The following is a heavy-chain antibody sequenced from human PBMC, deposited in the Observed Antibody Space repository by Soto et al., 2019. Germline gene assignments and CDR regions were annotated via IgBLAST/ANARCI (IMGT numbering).Heavy chain of an antibody. CDR1: GFTFSSYA. CDR3: AKDLLKGGQQLGRRYYYYYMDV. Sequence: GGSLRLSCAASGFTFSSYAMSWVRQAPGKGLQWVSGTSGSGGSTYYADSVKGRFTISRDNSKNTLYLQMNSLRAEDTAVYYCAKDLLKGGQQLGRRYYYYYMDVWGKGTTVTVSS. V-gene: IGHV3-23*01. D-gene: IGHD6-13*01. J-gene: IGHJ6*03. CDR2: TSGSGGST.